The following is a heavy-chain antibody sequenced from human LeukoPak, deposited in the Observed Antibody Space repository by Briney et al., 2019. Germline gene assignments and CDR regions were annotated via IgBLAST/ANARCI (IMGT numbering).Heavy chain of an antibody. Sequence: GGSLRLSCAASGFTLSSYAMSWVRQAPGKGLEWVSLISGNAGSTYYADSVKGRFTISRDNSKNTLYLQMNSLRAEDTAVYYCAREKPGVYYYYGMDVWGQGTTVTVSS. V-gene: IGHV3-23*01. J-gene: IGHJ6*02. CDR2: ISGNAGST. CDR1: GFTLSSYA. CDR3: AREKPGVYYYYGMDV. D-gene: IGHD1-14*01.